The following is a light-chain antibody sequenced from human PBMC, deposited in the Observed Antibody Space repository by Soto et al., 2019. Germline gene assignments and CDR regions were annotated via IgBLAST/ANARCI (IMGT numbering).Light chain of an antibody. V-gene: IGKV3-20*01. CDR1: QSVSSNS. CDR3: QQFRGSPPAWT. CDR2: GES. Sequence: ESVLTQSPGTLSLSPGERATLSCRASQSVSSNSLAWYQQKPGQAPRLLIYGESSRATGTPDRFSGSGSGTDFTLTISSLEPEDFAVYYCQQFRGSPPAWTFGQGTKVDI. J-gene: IGKJ1*01.